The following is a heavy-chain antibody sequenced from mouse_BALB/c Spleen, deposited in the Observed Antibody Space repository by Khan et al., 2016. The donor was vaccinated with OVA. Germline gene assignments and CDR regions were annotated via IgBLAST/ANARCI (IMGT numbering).Heavy chain of an antibody. CDR1: GYTFINYW. V-gene: IGHV1-7*01. D-gene: IGHD1-1*01. J-gene: IGHJ2*01. CDR3: ARRGLRWDFDY. CDR2: INPSTGYT. Sequence: QVQLKQSGAELAKPGASVKMSCKASGYTFINYWILWVKQRPGQGLEWIGYINPSTGYTEYNQNFKDNATLTADKSSSTAYMQLSSLTSEDSAVYYCARRGLRWDFDYWGQGTTLTVSS.